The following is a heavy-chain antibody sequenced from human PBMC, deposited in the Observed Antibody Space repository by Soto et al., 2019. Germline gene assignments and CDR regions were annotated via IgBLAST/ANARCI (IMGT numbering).Heavy chain of an antibody. V-gene: IGHV4-59*08. Sequence: PSETLSLTCTVSGGSISSYYWSWIRQPPGKGLEWIGYIYYSGSTNYNPSLKSRVTISVDTSKNQFSLKLSSVTAADTAVYYCARQGFGELTYYYYYMDVWGKGTTVTVSS. CDR2: IYYSGST. D-gene: IGHD3-10*01. J-gene: IGHJ6*03. CDR1: GGSISSYY. CDR3: ARQGFGELTYYYYYMDV.